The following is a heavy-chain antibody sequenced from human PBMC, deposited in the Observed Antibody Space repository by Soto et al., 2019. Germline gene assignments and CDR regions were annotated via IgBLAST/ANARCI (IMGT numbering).Heavy chain of an antibody. J-gene: IGHJ4*02. CDR2: ISGSGGST. CDR3: AKVPASSSSSGGPFDY. D-gene: IGHD6-6*01. V-gene: IGHV3-23*01. Sequence: GGSLILSCAASGFTFSSYAMSWVRQAPGKGLEWVSAISGSGGSTYYADSVKGRFTISRDNSKNTLYLQMNSLRAEDTAVYYCAKVPASSSSSGGPFDYWGQGTLVTVSS. CDR1: GFTFSSYA.